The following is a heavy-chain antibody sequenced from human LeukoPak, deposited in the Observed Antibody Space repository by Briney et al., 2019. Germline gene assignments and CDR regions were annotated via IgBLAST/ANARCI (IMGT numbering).Heavy chain of an antibody. CDR3: ATNWNLDY. Sequence: SETLSLTCTVSGGSVITNSYYFGWIRQPPGKGLEWIGDINHSGSTNYNPSLKSRVTIAVDTSKNQFSLNLSSVTAADTAVYYCATNWNLDYWGQGTLVTVSS. D-gene: IGHD1-1*01. CDR2: INHSGST. J-gene: IGHJ4*02. CDR1: GGSVITNSYY. V-gene: IGHV4-39*07.